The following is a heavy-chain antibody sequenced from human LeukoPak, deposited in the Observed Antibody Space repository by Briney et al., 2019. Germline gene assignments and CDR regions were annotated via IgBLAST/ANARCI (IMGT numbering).Heavy chain of an antibody. CDR1: GXTFSDEY. D-gene: IGHD6-19*01. J-gene: IGHJ4*02. Sequence: GGALRLSCAASGXTFSDEYMSWIRQAPGKGLEWVSYISNSGSYTNYADSVKGRFTISRDNAKNSLYLQMSSLRAEDTAVYYCARSRGAGPAAYFDYWGQGTLITVSS. CDR2: ISNSGSYT. CDR3: ARSRGAGPAAYFDY. V-gene: IGHV3-11*03.